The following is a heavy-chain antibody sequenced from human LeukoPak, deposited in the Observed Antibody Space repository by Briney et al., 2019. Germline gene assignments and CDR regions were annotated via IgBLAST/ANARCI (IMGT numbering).Heavy chain of an antibody. D-gene: IGHD3-3*01. CDR1: GDSISTYY. V-gene: IGHV4-59*08. Sequence: SETLSLTCTVSGDSISTYYWSWIRQPPGKRLEWIGYIYFSGTTNYNPSLKSRVTISVDTSKNQFSLRLSSVTAADTALYCCARHGPLYDIWSAQFYFDYWGQGTLVTVSS. CDR3: ARHGPLYDIWSAQFYFDY. CDR2: IYFSGTT. J-gene: IGHJ4*02.